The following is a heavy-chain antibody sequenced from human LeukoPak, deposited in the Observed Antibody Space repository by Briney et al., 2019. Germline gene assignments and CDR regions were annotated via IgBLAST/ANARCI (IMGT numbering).Heavy chain of an antibody. V-gene: IGHV4-39*07. D-gene: IGHD3-10*01. J-gene: IGHJ5*02. CDR2: IYSGGRI. CDR1: GGSISGSYY. Sequence: TSETLSLTCSVSGGSISGSYYWVWIRQPPGKGLEWIGSIYSGGRIYYNPSLKSRVTILVDTSKNHLSLKLTTVTAADTAVYYCARGGYYGSGNDFRFDPWGQGTLVTVSS. CDR3: ARGGYYGSGNDFRFDP.